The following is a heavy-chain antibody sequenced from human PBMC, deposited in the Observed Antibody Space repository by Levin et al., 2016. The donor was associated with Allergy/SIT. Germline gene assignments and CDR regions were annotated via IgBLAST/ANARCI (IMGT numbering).Heavy chain of an antibody. CDR3: AKEKYSSSLGFDY. J-gene: IGHJ4*02. V-gene: IGHV3-23*01. D-gene: IGHD6-13*01. Sequence: VRQAPGKGLEWVSAISGSGGSTYYADSVKGRFTISRDNSKNTLYLQMNSLRAEDTAVYYCAKEKYSSSLGFDYWGQGTLVTVSS. CDR2: ISGSGGST.